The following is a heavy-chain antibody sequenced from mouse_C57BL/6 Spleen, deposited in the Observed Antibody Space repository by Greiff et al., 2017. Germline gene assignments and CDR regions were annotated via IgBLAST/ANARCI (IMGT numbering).Heavy chain of an antibody. Sequence: VQLQQSGTELVKPGASVKLSCKASGYTFTSYWMHWVKQRPGQGLEWIGNINPSNGGTNYNEKFKSKATLTVDKSSSTAYMQLSSLTSEDSAVYNGARDGFLSLYDGSSYGYWGQGTTLTVSS. V-gene: IGHV1-53*01. CDR2: INPSNGGT. CDR1: GYTFTSYW. J-gene: IGHJ2*01. CDR3: ARDGFLSLYDGSSYGY. D-gene: IGHD1-1*01.